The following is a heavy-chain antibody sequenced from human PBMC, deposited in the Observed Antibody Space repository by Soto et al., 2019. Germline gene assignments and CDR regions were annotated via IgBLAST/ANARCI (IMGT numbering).Heavy chain of an antibody. CDR1: GYSFTSYW. Sequence: GESLKISCKGSGYSFTSYWIGWVRQMPGKGLEWMGIIYPGDSDTRYSPSFQGQVTISADKSISTAYLQWSSLKASDTAMYYCARHPHGDFGADNWFDPWGQGTPVTVSS. V-gene: IGHV5-51*01. J-gene: IGHJ5*02. CDR2: IYPGDSDT. CDR3: ARHPHGDFGADNWFDP. D-gene: IGHD4-17*01.